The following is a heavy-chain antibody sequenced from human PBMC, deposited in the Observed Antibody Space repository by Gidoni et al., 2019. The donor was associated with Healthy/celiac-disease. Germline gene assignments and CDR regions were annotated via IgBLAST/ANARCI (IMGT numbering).Heavy chain of an antibody. D-gene: IGHD2-2*01. Sequence: EVQLLESGGGLVQPGGSLRLPCAASGSTFSSYAMSWVRQAPGKGREGVSAISGSGGSTYYADSVKGRFTISRDNSKNTLYLQRNSLRAEDTAVYYCAKGVEYQLLNFDYWGQGTLVTVSS. J-gene: IGHJ4*02. CDR1: GSTFSSYA. V-gene: IGHV3-23*01. CDR2: ISGSGGST. CDR3: AKGVEYQLLNFDY.